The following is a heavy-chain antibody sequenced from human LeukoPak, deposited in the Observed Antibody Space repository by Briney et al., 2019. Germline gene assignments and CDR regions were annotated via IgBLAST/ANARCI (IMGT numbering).Heavy chain of an antibody. CDR3: AKDIAWRFAELDQYFQH. CDR1: GFTFDDYA. V-gene: IGHV3-9*01. J-gene: IGHJ1*01. D-gene: IGHD3-10*01. Sequence: PGGSLRLSCAASGFTFDDYAMHWVRQAPGKGLEWVSGISWNSGSIGYADSVKGRFTISRDNAKNSLYLQMNSLRAEDTALYYCAKDIAWRFAELDQYFQHWGQGTLVTVSS. CDR2: ISWNSGSI.